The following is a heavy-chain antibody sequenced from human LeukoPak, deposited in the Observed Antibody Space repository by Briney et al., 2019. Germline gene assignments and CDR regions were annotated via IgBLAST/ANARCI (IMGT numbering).Heavy chain of an antibody. CDR2: ISGSGGST. D-gene: IGHD6-13*01. CDR1: GFTFSSYA. CDR3: AKDGGSSSWYYFDY. Sequence: GGSLRLSCAASGFTFSSYAMSWVRQAPGKGLEWVSAISGSGGSTYYADSVKGRLTISRDNSKNTLYLQMNSLRAEDTAVYYCAKDGGSSSWYYFDYWGQGTLVTVSS. V-gene: IGHV3-23*01. J-gene: IGHJ4*02.